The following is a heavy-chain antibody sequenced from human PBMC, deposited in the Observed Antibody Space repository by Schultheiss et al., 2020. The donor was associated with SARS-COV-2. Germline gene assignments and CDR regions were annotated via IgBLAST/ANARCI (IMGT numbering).Heavy chain of an antibody. D-gene: IGHD3-10*01. CDR1: GFTFSSYG. J-gene: IGHJ6*02. CDR3: ARDKRREYDYYYGMDV. Sequence: GESLKISCAASGFTFSSYGMHWVRQAPGKGLEWVAVIWNDGSNKYYADSVKGRFTISRDNSKNTLYLQMNSLRAEDTAVYYCARDKRREYDYYYGMDVWGQGTTVTVSS. CDR2: IWNDGSNK. V-gene: IGHV3-33*01.